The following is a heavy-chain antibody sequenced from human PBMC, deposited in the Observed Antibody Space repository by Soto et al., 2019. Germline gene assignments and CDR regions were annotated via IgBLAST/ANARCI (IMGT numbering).Heavy chain of an antibody. V-gene: IGHV1-69*12. Sequence: QVQLVQSGAEVKKPGSSVKVSCKASGGTFSSYAISWVRQSPGQGLEWMGGIIPIFGTANYAQKFQGRVTITADESTSTAYMELSSLRSEDTAVYYCARDRYERDYGRPPFDPWGQGTLVTVSS. D-gene: IGHD4-17*01. CDR3: ARDRYERDYGRPPFDP. CDR1: GGTFSSYA. J-gene: IGHJ5*02. CDR2: IIPIFGTA.